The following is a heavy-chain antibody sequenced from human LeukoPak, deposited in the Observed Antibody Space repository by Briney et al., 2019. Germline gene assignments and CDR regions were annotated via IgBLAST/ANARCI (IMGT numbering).Heavy chain of an antibody. J-gene: IGHJ3*02. CDR3: ARPRRTLDAFDI. V-gene: IGHV4-31*03. CDR1: GGSISSGGYY. CDR2: IYYSGST. Sequence: SETLSLTCTVSGGSISSGGYYWSWIRQHPGKGLEWIGYIYYSGSTYYNPSLKSRVTISVDTSKNQFSLKLSSVTAADTAVYCCARPRRTLDAFDIWGQGTMVTVSS.